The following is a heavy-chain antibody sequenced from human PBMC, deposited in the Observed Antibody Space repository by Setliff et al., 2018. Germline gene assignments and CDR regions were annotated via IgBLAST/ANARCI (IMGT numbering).Heavy chain of an antibody. V-gene: IGHV3-74*01. Sequence: GSLRLSCAASGFTFSSYWMHWVRQAPGKGLVWVSRINSDGSSTSYADSVKGRFTTSRENAKNTLYLQLSNLRAEDTAVYYCARGGDGYNNGMDVWGQGTMVTVSS. CDR2: INSDGSST. CDR1: GFTFSSYW. D-gene: IGHD5-12*01. J-gene: IGHJ6*02. CDR3: ARGGDGYNNGMDV.